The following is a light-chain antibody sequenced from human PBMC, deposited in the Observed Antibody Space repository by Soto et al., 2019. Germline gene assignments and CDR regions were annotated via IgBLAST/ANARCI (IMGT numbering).Light chain of an antibody. CDR3: SSYSSCSTLYV. J-gene: IGLJ1*01. CDR2: DVT. Sequence: QSALTQPASVSGSPGQSITISCAGTSSDVGGYNYVSWYQQHPGKAPKLMIYDVTYRPSGVSNRFSGSKSGNTASLTISGLQAEDEADYYCSSYSSCSTLYVFGAGTKLTVL. V-gene: IGLV2-14*01. CDR1: SSDVGGYNY.